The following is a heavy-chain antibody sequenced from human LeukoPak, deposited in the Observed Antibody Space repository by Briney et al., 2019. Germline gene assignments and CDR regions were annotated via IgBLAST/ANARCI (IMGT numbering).Heavy chain of an antibody. CDR3: AKDPGHDYRYCSSTSCYLGGAFDY. J-gene: IGHJ4*02. V-gene: IGHV3-23*01. D-gene: IGHD2-2*01. CDR1: GGSFSGYY. Sequence: ETLSLTCAVYGGSFSGYYWSWVRQAPGKGLEWVSAISGSGGSTYYADSVKGRFTISRDNSKNTLYLQMNSLRAEDTAVYYCAKDPGHDYRYCSSTSCYLGGAFDYWGQGTLVTVSS. CDR2: ISGSGGST.